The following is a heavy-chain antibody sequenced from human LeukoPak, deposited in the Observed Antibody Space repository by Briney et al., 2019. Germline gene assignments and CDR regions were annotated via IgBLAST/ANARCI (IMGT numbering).Heavy chain of an antibody. D-gene: IGHD3-3*01. V-gene: IGHV4-39*01. Sequence: PSETLSLTCTVSGGSISSSSYYWGWIRQPPGKGLEWFGSIYYSGSTYYNPSLKSRVTISVDTSKNQFSLKLSSVTAADTAVYYCARQVWGFLEWLEGNYFDYWGQGTLVTVSS. J-gene: IGHJ4*02. CDR1: GGSISSSSYY. CDR3: ARQVWGFLEWLEGNYFDY. CDR2: IYYSGST.